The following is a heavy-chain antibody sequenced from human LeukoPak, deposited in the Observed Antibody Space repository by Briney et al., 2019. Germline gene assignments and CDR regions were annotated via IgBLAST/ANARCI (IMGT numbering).Heavy chain of an antibody. CDR2: ISNNGGYT. V-gene: IGHV3-23*01. CDR3: AKDSYFDGIRTENWFDP. CDR1: GFTFSSSA. D-gene: IGHD3-22*01. Sequence: GGSLRLSCAASGFTFSSSAMSWVRQAPGKGLEWVSAISNNGGYTYYADSVQGRFTISRDNSKNTLYLQMNSLRAEDTAVYYCAKDSYFDGIRTENWFDPWGQGTLVTVSS. J-gene: IGHJ5*02.